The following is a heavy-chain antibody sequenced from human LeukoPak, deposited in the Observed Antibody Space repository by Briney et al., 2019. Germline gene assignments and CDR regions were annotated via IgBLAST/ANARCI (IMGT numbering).Heavy chain of an antibody. CDR3: ARDREFGEPYFDY. D-gene: IGHD3-10*01. CDR1: GYTFTGYY. Sequence: ASVKVSCKASGYTFTGYYMHWVRQAPGQGLEWMGWVNPNSGGTNCAQKFQGRVTMTRDTSISTAYMELSRLRSDDTAVYYCARDREFGEPYFDYWGQGTLVTVSS. CDR2: VNPNSGGT. J-gene: IGHJ4*02. V-gene: IGHV1-2*02.